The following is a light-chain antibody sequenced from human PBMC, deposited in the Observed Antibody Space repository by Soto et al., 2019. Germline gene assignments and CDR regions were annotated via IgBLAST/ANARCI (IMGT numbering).Light chain of an antibody. Sequence: DIQVTQSPSSLSPSVGDTVTITCRASQGISTLLAWYQQKPGKAPKSLIYFASSLQSGVPSRFTGSGSGIDFTLTISSLQPEDFATYYCQQFHSYPITFGQGTRLEIK. J-gene: IGKJ5*01. CDR3: QQFHSYPIT. CDR2: FAS. V-gene: IGKV1D-16*01. CDR1: QGISTL.